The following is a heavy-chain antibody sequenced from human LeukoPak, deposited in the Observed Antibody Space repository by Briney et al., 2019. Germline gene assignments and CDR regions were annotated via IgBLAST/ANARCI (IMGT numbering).Heavy chain of an antibody. D-gene: IGHD5-18*01. Sequence: ASVKVSCKASGYTFTGYYMHWVRQAPGQGLEWMGWINPNSGGTNYAQKFQGRVTMTRDTSISTAYMELSSLRSEDTAVYYCARGGYSYGSGGDYYYMDVWGKGTTVTISS. J-gene: IGHJ6*03. CDR3: ARGGYSYGSGGDYYYMDV. CDR2: INPNSGGT. CDR1: GYTFTGYY. V-gene: IGHV1-2*02.